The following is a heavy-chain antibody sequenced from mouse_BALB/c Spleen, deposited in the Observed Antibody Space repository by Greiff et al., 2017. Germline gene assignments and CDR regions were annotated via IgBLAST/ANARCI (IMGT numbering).Heavy chain of an antibody. D-gene: IGHD2-1*01. V-gene: IGHV1S81*02. CDR1: GYTFTSYW. CDR2: INPSNGRT. Sequence: QVQLQQPGAELVKPGASVKLSCKASGYTFTSYWMHWVKQRPGQGLEWIGEINPSNGRTNYNEKFKSKATLTVDKSSSTAYLQLSSLTSEDSAVYYCARRGGNYPFAYWGQGTLVTVSA. CDR3: ARRGGNYPFAY. J-gene: IGHJ3*01.